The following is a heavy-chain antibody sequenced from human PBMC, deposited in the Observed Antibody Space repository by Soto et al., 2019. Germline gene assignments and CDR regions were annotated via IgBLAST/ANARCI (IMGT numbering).Heavy chain of an antibody. Sequence: EVQLVESGGGLVKPGGSLRLSCAASGFTFSSYSMNWVRQAPGKGLEWVSSISSSSSYIYYADSVKGRFPISRDNAKNSLYLQMNSLRAEDTAVYYCAREPPENYDFWSGYYKGEYFQHWGQGTLVTVSS. V-gene: IGHV3-21*01. CDR3: AREPPENYDFWSGYYKGEYFQH. D-gene: IGHD3-3*01. CDR2: ISSSSSYI. CDR1: GFTFSSYS. J-gene: IGHJ1*01.